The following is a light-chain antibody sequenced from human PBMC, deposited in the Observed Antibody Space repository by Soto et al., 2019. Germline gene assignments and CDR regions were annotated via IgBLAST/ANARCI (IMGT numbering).Light chain of an antibody. CDR2: DVS. CDR1: SSDVGGYNY. J-gene: IGLJ2*01. CDR3: SSYTSCSTRV. Sequence: QSALTPPASVSGSPGQSITISCTGTSSDVGGYNYVSWYQQHPGKAPKLMIYDVSNRPSGVSNRFSGSKSGNTASLTISGLEAEDEADYYCSSYTSCSTRVFGGGTKLTVL. V-gene: IGLV2-14*01.